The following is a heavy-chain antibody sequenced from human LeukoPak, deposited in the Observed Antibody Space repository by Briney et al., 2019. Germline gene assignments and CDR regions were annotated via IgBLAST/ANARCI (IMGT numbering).Heavy chain of an antibody. D-gene: IGHD1-26*01. J-gene: IGHJ6*02. CDR2: ISGSGGAGT. CDR3: VKDRGGSPFYGMDV. CDR1: GFTFSSYA. Sequence: GGSLRLSCAGSGFTFSSYAMSWVRQAPGKGLEWVSTISGSGGAGTYYADSVKVRFTVSRDNARNKLYLPMNSLRAEDTAVYYCVKDRGGSPFYGMDVWGQGTTVTVSS. V-gene: IGHV3-23*01.